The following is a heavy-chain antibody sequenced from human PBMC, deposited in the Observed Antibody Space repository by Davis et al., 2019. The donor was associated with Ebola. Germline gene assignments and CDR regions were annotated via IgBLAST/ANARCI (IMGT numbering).Heavy chain of an antibody. CDR2: ISSNGGRT. J-gene: IGHJ4*02. V-gene: IGHV3-64*01. Sequence: GESLKIPCAASGFTFSSYAMHWVRQAPGKGLEYVSAISSNGGRTYYANSVKGRFTISRDNSKNTLYLQMGSLRAEDIAVYYCARGLMVYATAIDYWGQGTLVTVSS. CDR1: GFTFSSYA. CDR3: ARGLMVYATAIDY. D-gene: IGHD2-8*01.